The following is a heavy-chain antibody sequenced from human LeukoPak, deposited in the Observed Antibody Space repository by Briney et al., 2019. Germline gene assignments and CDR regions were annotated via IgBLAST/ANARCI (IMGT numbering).Heavy chain of an antibody. CDR1: GGSFSGYY. CDR2: INHSGST. J-gene: IGHJ4*02. Sequence: SETLSLTCAVYGGSFSGYYWSWIRQPPGKGLEWIGEINHSGSTNYNPSLKSRVTISVETSKNQFSLKLSSVTAADTAVYYCARGSPPPIFYSSSWYRDDLTEFDYWGQGTLVTVSS. D-gene: IGHD6-13*01. CDR3: ARGSPPPIFYSSSWYRDDLTEFDY. V-gene: IGHV4-34*01.